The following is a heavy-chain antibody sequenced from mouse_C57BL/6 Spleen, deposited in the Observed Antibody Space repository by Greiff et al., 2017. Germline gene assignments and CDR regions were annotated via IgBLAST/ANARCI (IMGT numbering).Heavy chain of an antibody. CDR3: AYDYDGY. CDR2: IYPGDGDT. V-gene: IGHV1-82*01. D-gene: IGHD2-4*01. CDR1: GYAFSSSW. Sequence: VQVVESGPELVKPGASVKISCKASGYAFSSSWMNWVKQRPGKGLEWIGRIYPGDGDTNYNGKFKGKATLTADKSSSTAYMQLSSLTSEDSAVYFCAYDYDGYWGQGTTLTVSS. J-gene: IGHJ2*01.